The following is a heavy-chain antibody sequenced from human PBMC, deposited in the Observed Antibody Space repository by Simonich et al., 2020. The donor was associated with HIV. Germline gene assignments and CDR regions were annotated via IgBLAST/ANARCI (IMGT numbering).Heavy chain of an antibody. V-gene: IGHV4-34*01. CDR3: ARRDRELILYFDY. Sequence: QVQLQQWGAGLLKPSETLSLTCAVYGVSFSGYYLSWIRQPPGKGLGWIGEINHSGITKYKSSLNSRATISVDKSKNQFSLKLSSVTAADTAIYYCARRDRELILYFDYWGQGNLVTVSS. CDR1: GVSFSGYY. J-gene: IGHJ4*02. CDR2: INHSGIT. D-gene: IGHD3-3*01.